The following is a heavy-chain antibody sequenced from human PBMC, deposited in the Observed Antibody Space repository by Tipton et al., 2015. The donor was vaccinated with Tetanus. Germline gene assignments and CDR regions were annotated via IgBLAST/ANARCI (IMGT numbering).Heavy chain of an antibody. CDR2: IYESGDT. V-gene: IGHV4-39*01. CDR1: GGSIRGGTFY. Sequence: TLSLTCTVSGGSIRGGTFYWGWIRQPPGKGLEWIGSIYESGDTYYIPSLKSRVTISVDTSKNQFSLNLNSMAAADTGVYYCARHQSGYFTPFDYWGQGIPVTVSS. D-gene: IGHD3-3*01. CDR3: ARHQSGYFTPFDY. J-gene: IGHJ4*02.